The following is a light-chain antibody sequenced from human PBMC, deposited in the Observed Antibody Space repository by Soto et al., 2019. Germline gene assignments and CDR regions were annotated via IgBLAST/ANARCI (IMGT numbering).Light chain of an antibody. CDR2: DAS. CDR3: QYYGSSPLT. CDR1: QSVSGSY. V-gene: IGKV3D-20*01. Sequence: EIVLTQCPAPLSLSPGEISTPSCGASQSVSGSYLAWYQQKPGLAPRLLIYDASSMATGIPDRFSGSGSGTDFTLTISRLEPEDFAVYYCQYYGSSPLTFGGGTKVEIK. J-gene: IGKJ4*01.